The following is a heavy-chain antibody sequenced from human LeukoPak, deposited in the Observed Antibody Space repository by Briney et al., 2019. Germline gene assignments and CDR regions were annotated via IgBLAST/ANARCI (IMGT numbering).Heavy chain of an antibody. V-gene: IGHV3-74*01. CDR2: INSDGSST. D-gene: IGHD3-3*01. Sequence: PGGSLRPSCAASGFTFSSYWMHWVRQAPGKGLVWVSRINSDGSSTSYADSVKGRFTISRDNAKNTLYLQMNSLRAEDTAVYYCARVPLRDDFWSGVYGMDVWGQGTTVTVSS. CDR1: GFTFSSYW. J-gene: IGHJ6*02. CDR3: ARVPLRDDFWSGVYGMDV.